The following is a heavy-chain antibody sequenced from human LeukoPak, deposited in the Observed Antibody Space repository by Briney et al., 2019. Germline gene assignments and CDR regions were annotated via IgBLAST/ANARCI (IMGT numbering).Heavy chain of an antibody. J-gene: IGHJ4*02. V-gene: IGHV4-34*01. CDR2: INHSGST. D-gene: IGHD5-24*01. CDR1: GGSFSGYY. Sequence: SETLSLTCAVYGGSFSGYYWSWIRQPPGKGLEWIGEINHSGSTNYNPSLKSRVTISVDTSKDQFSLKLSSVTAADTAVYYCARALSHSTKRYFDYWGQGTLVTVSS. CDR3: ARALSHSTKRYFDY.